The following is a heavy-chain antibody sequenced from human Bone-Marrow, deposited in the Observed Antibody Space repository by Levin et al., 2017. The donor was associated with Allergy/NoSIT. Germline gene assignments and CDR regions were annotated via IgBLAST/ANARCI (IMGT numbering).Heavy chain of an antibody. J-gene: IGHJ3*02. CDR3: TTADAPLSVWFGELLTVDAFDI. CDR2: IKSKTDGGTT. V-gene: IGHV3-15*01. CDR1: GFTFSNAW. Sequence: GGSLRLSCAASGFTFSNAWMSWVRQAPGKGLEWVGRIKSKTDGGTTDYAAPVKGRFTISRDDSKNTLYLQMNSLKTEDTAVYYCTTADAPLSVWFGELLTVDAFDIWGQGTMVTVSS. D-gene: IGHD3-10*01.